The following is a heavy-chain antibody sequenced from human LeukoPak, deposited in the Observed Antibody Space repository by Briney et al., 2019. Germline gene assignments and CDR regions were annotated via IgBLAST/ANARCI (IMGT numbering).Heavy chain of an antibody. CDR2: MNPNSGNT. CDR3: ARMYYGSGSYYYYYYYMDV. J-gene: IGHJ6*03. D-gene: IGHD3-10*01. V-gene: IGHV1-8*01. Sequence: RASVKVSCKASGYTFTSYDINWVRQATGQGLEWMGWMNPNSGNTGYAQKFQGRVTMTRNTSISTAYMELSSLRSEDTAVYYCARMYYGSGSYYYYYYYMDVWGKGTTVTISS. CDR1: GYTFTSYD.